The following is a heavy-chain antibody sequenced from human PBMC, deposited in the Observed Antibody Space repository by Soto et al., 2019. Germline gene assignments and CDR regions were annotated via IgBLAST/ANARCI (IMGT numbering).Heavy chain of an antibody. D-gene: IGHD2-15*01. CDR2: IIPILGIA. V-gene: IGHV1-69*02. CDR1: GGTFSSYT. CDR3: AVSGGSSNYYYGMDV. Sequence: QVQLVQSGAEVKKPGSSVKVSCKASGGTFSSYTISWVRQAPGQGLEWMGRIIPILGIANYAQKFQGRVTITADKSTSTAYMELSSLRSEDTAVYYCAVSGGSSNYYYGMDVWGQGTTVTVSS. J-gene: IGHJ6*02.